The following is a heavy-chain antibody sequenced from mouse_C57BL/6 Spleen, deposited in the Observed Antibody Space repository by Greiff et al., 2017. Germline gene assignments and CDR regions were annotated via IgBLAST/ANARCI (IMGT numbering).Heavy chain of an antibody. CDR1: GYTFTDYY. V-gene: IGHV1-19*01. D-gene: IGHD2-4*01. CDR3: AREDYDYPFAD. CDR2: INPYNGGT. Sequence: VQLQQSGPVLVKPGASVKMSCKASGYTFTDYYMNWVKQSHGKSLEWIGVINPYNGGTSYNQKFKGKATLTVDKSSSTAYMELNSLTSEDSAVYYCAREDYDYPFADWGQGTLVTVSA. J-gene: IGHJ3*01.